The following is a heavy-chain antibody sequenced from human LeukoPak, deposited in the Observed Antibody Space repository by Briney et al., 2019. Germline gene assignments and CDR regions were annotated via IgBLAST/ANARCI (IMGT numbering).Heavy chain of an antibody. CDR3: ARGGLYSYGLQEGSGRGSSHDY. D-gene: IGHD5-18*01. Sequence: ASVKVSCKASGYTFTGYYMHWVRQAPGQGLEWMGWINPDSGGTNYAQKFQGRVTMTRDTSISTAYMELTRLRSDDTAVYYCARGGLYSYGLQEGSGRGSSHDYWGQGTLVTVSS. J-gene: IGHJ4*02. V-gene: IGHV1-2*02. CDR1: GYTFTGYY. CDR2: INPDSGGT.